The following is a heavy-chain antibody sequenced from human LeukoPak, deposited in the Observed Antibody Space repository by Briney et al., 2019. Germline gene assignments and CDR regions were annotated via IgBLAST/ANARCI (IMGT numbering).Heavy chain of an antibody. CDR1: GFTFDDYA. D-gene: IGHD3-10*01. Sequence: PGGSLRLSCAASGFTFDDYAMHWVRQAPGKGLEWVSGISWNSGSIGYADSVKGRFTISRDNAKNSLYLQMNSLRAEDTAVYYCAKDGLWFGELGGYFDYWGQGTLVTVSS. J-gene: IGHJ4*02. V-gene: IGHV3-9*01. CDR3: AKDGLWFGELGGYFDY. CDR2: ISWNSGSI.